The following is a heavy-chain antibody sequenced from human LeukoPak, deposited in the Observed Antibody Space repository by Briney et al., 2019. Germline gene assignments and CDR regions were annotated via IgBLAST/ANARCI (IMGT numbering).Heavy chain of an antibody. CDR2: INPNSGGT. CDR1: GYTFTGYY. J-gene: IGHJ4*02. V-gene: IGHV1-2*06. D-gene: IGHD3-22*01. CDR3: ARVSPSRQVVVITRSGGFFDY. Sequence: GASVKVSCKASGYTFTGYYMHWVRQAPGQGLEWMGRINPNSGGTNYAQKFQGRVTMTRDTSISIAYMELRSLRSDDTAVYYCARVSPSRQVVVITRSGGFFDYWGQGTLVTVSS.